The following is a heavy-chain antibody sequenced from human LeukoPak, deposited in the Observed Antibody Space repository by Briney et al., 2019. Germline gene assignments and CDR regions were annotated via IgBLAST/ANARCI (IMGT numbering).Heavy chain of an antibody. D-gene: IGHD3-10*01. CDR3: ARVVGLYYYGSGSYGDYFDY. CDR1: GGSISSYY. J-gene: IGHJ4*02. CDR2: IYYSGST. Sequence: SETLSLTCTVSGGSISSYYWSWIWQPPGKGLEWIGYIYYSGSTNYNPSLKSRVTISVDTSKNQFSLKLSSVTAADTAVYYCARVVGLYYYGSGSYGDYFDYWGQGTLVTVSS. V-gene: IGHV4-59*01.